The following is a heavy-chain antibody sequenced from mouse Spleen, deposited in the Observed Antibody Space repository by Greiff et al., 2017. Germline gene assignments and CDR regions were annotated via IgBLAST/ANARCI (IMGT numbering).Heavy chain of an antibody. Sequence: QVQLQQPGAELVMPGASVKLSCKASGYTFTSYWMHWVKQRPGQGLEWIGEIDPSDSYTNYNQKFKGKATLTVDKSSSTAYMQLSSLTSEDSAVYYCARDWDVHYWGQGTTLTVSS. CDR1: GYTFTSYW. D-gene: IGHD4-1*01. J-gene: IGHJ2*01. CDR2: IDPSDSYT. CDR3: ARDWDVHY. V-gene: IGHV1-69*01.